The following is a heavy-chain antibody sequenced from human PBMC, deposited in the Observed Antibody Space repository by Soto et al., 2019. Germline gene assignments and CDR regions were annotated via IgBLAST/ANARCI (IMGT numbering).Heavy chain of an antibody. CDR3: AREEVEMATTI. CDR1: GGSISSYY. V-gene: IGHV4-59*01. D-gene: IGHD5-12*01. CDR2: IYYSGST. J-gene: IGHJ3*02. Sequence: SETLSLTCTVSGGSISSYYWSWIRQPPGKGLEWIGYIYYSGSTNYNPSLKSRVTISVDTSKNQFSLKLGSVTAADKAVYYCAREEVEMATTIWGQGTMVTVSS.